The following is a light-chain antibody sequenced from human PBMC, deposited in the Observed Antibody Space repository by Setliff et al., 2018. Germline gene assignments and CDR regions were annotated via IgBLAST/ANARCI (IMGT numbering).Light chain of an antibody. CDR1: SSDVGGYSY. V-gene: IGLV2-14*03. J-gene: IGLJ1*01. CDR2: DVS. Sequence: QSALAQPASVSGSPGQSITISCTGTSSDVGGYSYVSWYQQHPGKAPKFMIYDVSNRPSGVSNRFSGSKSGNTASLTISGLQAEDETDYYCSSYTSSSASEVFGTGTKGTVL. CDR3: SSYTSSSASEV.